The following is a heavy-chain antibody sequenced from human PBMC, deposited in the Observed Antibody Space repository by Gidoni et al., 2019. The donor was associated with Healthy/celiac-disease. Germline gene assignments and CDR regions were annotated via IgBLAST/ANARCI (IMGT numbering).Heavy chain of an antibody. CDR2: IYYSGST. J-gene: IGHJ4*02. Sequence: QLQLQESGPGLVKPSETLSLTCTVSGGSISSSSYYWGWIRQPPGKGLEWIGSIYYSGSTYYNPSLKSRVTISVDTSKNQFSLKLSSVTAADTAVYYCAAPRSGYYNVDYWGQGTLVTVSS. D-gene: IGHD3-9*01. CDR1: GGSISSSSYY. CDR3: AAPRSGYYNVDY. V-gene: IGHV4-39*01.